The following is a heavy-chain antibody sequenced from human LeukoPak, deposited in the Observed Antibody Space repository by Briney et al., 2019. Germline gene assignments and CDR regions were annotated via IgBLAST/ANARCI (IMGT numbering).Heavy chain of an antibody. Sequence: ESGGSLRLSCAASGFTFRKHYMSWIRQAPGRGPEWVAYIGASGSTRYYRDSVNGRFTISRDNAKNSLHLQMNSLRAEDTAVYYCAKGHGGSYYDPFDYWGQGTLVTVSS. J-gene: IGHJ4*02. CDR3: AKGHGGSYYDPFDY. D-gene: IGHD1-26*01. CDR1: GFTFRKHY. CDR2: IGASGSTR. V-gene: IGHV3-11*01.